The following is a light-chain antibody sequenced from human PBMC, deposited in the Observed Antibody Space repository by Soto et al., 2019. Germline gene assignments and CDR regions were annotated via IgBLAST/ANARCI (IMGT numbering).Light chain of an antibody. CDR1: RSLLYSPNNKNS. J-gene: IGKJ2*01. Sequence: DIVMTQSPDSLAVSLGERATLNCKSSRSLLYSPNNKNSLAWYQQIPRQPPKLLISWASTRESGVPDRFSGSGSGTDFTLTISSLQAGDVAAYYCQQYYFHPYAFGQGNKLEIK. V-gene: IGKV4-1*01. CDR2: WAS. CDR3: QQYYFHPYA.